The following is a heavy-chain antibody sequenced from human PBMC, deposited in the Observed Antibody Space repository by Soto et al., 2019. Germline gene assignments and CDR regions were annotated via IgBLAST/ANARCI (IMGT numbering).Heavy chain of an antibody. CDR2: INHSGST. CDR3: ARGRNVLRFLEWLSTKYYYYGMDV. J-gene: IGHJ6*02. V-gene: IGHV4-34*01. CDR1: GGSFSGYY. Sequence: SDTLSLTRAVYGGSFSGYYWSWIRQPPGKGLEWIGEINHSGSTNYNPSLKSRVTISVDTSKNQFSLKLSSVTAADTAVYYGARGRNVLRFLEWLSTKYYYYGMDVWGQGTTVTVSS. D-gene: IGHD3-3*01.